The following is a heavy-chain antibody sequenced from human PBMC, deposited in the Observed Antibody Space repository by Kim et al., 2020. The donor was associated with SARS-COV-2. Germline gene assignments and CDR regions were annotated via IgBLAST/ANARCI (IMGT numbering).Heavy chain of an antibody. V-gene: IGHV4-34*01. CDR3: ARVSGHEGPRGYSQS. CDR1: GGSFSGYY. CDR2: INHSGST. D-gene: IGHD3-22*01. J-gene: IGHJ5*02. Sequence: SETLSLTCAVYGGSFSGYYWSWIRQPPGKGLEWIGEINHSGSTNYNPSLKSRVTISVDTSKNQFSLKLSSVTAADTAVYYCARVSGHEGPRGYSQSWGQGTLVTVSS.